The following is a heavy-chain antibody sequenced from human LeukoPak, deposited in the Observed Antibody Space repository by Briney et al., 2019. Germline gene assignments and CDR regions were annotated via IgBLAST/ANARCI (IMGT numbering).Heavy chain of an antibody. CDR3: ARGGSPSVD. CDR1: GFTFSGSW. CDR2: IHGEGTSS. V-gene: IGHV3-74*01. D-gene: IGHD1-26*01. J-gene: IGHJ4*02. Sequence: GGSLRLSCAASGFTFSGSWMHWVRQPPGKGLVWVSRIHGEGTSSNYADSVKGRFTISRDNAKNTLHLQMDSLRVEDTAVYYCARGGSPSVDWGQGTLVTVSS.